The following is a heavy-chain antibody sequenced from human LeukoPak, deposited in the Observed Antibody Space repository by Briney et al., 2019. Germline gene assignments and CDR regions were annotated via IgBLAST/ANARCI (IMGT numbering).Heavy chain of an antibody. J-gene: IGHJ4*02. V-gene: IGHV4-59*08. CDR3: ARLSDIGAVVDY. D-gene: IGHD6-25*01. CDR2: IYYSGST. Sequence: SETLSLTCTVSGGSISSYYWSWIRQPLGKGLEWIGYIYYSGSTNYNPSLKSRVTISVDTSKNQFSLKLSSATAADTAVYYCARLSDIGAVVDYWGQGTLVTVSS. CDR1: GGSISSYY.